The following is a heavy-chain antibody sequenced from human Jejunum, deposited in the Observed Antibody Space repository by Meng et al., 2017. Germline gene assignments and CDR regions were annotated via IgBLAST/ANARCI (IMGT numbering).Heavy chain of an antibody. J-gene: IGHJ2*01. CDR3: ARDIYNSGGKYFDL. CDR1: GFTFSNYG. CDR2: IRFDGTRL. Sequence: QLVDSGVCLVHPGRSLILFCAASGFTFSNYGMHWVRQASGKGLEWVAHIRFDGTRLYYVQSVKGRFTVSRDDSKSTLYLEMDSLRVEDTAVYYCARDIYNSGGKYFDLWGRGTLVTVPS. D-gene: IGHD2-15*01. V-gene: IGHV3-33*08.